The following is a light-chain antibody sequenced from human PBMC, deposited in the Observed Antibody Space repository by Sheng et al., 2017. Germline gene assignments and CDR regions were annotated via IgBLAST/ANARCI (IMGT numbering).Light chain of an antibody. J-gene: IGKJ4*01. CDR3: QQYNNSPLT. CDR2: GAS. Sequence: ETVMTQSPATLSVSPGERATLSCRASQSVSSNLAWYQQKPGQAPXLLIYGASTRATGIPARFSGSGSGTEFTLTISSLQSEDFAVYYCQQYNNSPLTFGGGTKVEIK. CDR1: QSVSSN. V-gene: IGKV3-15*01.